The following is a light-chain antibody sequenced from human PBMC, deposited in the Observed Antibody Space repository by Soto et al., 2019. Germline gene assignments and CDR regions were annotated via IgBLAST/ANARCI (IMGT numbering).Light chain of an antibody. Sequence: DIQMTQSLSSLSASVEDRVIITCRASQSISNHLNWYQQKPGKAPKLLIFAASSLQSGVPSRFSGSRSGPDFTLTISSLQPEDFATYYCQQSYSSPPTFGQGTKV. V-gene: IGKV1-39*01. CDR1: QSISNH. CDR3: QQSYSSPPT. CDR2: AAS. J-gene: IGKJ1*01.